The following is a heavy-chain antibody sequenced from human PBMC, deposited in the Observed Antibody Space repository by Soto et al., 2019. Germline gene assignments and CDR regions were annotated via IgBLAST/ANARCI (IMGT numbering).Heavy chain of an antibody. J-gene: IGHJ3*02. CDR3: ARALGFYGSGRQIRGAFEI. D-gene: IGHD3-10*01. CDR2: IYSDGTT. V-gene: IGHV3-53*01. CDR1: GLSVSSNY. Sequence: EVQLVESVGGLIQPGVSLRVSCAASGLSVSSNYMSWVRQAPGKGLEWVSSIYSDGTTYYADSVKGRFTLSRDNSKNTLYLEMNNQRPECTAVYYCARALGFYGSGRQIRGAFEIWGQGTIGTVSS.